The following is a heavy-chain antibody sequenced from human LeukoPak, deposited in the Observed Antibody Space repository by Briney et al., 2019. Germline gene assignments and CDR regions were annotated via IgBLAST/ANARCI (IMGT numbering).Heavy chain of an antibody. D-gene: IGHD3-22*01. V-gene: IGHV4-59*08. CDR2: IYYSGST. CDR3: ARLGSGYYYDFDY. CDR1: GGSISSYY. Sequence: PSETLSLTCTVSGGSISSYYWSWIRQPPGKGLEWIGYIYYSGSTNYNPSLKSRVTISVDTSKNQFSLKLSSVTAADMAVYYCARLGSGYYYDFDYWGQGTLVTVSS. J-gene: IGHJ4*02.